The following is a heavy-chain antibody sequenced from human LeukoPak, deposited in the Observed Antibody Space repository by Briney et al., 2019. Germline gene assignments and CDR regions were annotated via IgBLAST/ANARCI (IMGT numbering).Heavy chain of an antibody. CDR1: GFTVSGTY. CDR2: IYSGGGT. J-gene: IGHJ4*02. Sequence: PGGSLRLSCAASGFTVSGTYMSWVRQAPGKGLEWVSLIYSGGGTYYADSVKGRFTISSDNSKNTPYLQMNSLRADDTAVYYCARGYSGTGFWGQGTLVTVSS. V-gene: IGHV3-53*01. D-gene: IGHD1-26*01. CDR3: ARGYSGTGF.